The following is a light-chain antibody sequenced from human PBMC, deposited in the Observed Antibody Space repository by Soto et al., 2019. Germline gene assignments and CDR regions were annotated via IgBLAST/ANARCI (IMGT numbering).Light chain of an antibody. J-gene: IGKJ1*01. CDR1: QSVGNNY. Sequence: EIVLTQSPVTLSLSPGERATLSCRASQSVGNNYLAWYQQKPGQAPRLLIYGASNRATGIPDRFSGSGSGTDFTLTISRLEPEDFAVYYCQQYGSSPWTFGQGTKVDIK. CDR3: QQYGSSPWT. CDR2: GAS. V-gene: IGKV3-20*01.